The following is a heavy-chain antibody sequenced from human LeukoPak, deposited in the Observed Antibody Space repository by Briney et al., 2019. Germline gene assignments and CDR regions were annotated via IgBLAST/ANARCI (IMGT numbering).Heavy chain of an antibody. D-gene: IGHD3-22*01. V-gene: IGHV3-48*04. J-gene: IGHJ4*02. CDR3: ARESMIVY. Sequence: GGSLRLSCAASGFTFSSYSMNWVRQAPGKGLEWVSYISSSSTIYYADSVKGRFTISRDNAKNSLYLQMNSLRAEDTAVYYCARESMIVYWGQGTLVTVSS. CDR1: GFTFSSYS. CDR2: ISSSSTI.